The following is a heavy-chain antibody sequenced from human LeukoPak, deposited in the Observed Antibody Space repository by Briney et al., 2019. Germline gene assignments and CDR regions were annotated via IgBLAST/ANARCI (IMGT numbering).Heavy chain of an antibody. CDR2: ISACNGNT. CDR3: ARDPGGPYGYCSGGSCYSPDNWFVP. D-gene: IGHD2-15*01. CDR1: GGTFSSYA. J-gene: IGHJ5*02. Sequence: ASVKVSCKASGGTFSSYAISWVRQGPGQGLEWMGWISACNGNTNYAQKLQGRVTMTTDTSTSTAYMELRSLRSDDTAVYYCARDPGGPYGYCSGGSCYSPDNWFVPWGQGTLVTVSS. V-gene: IGHV1-18*01.